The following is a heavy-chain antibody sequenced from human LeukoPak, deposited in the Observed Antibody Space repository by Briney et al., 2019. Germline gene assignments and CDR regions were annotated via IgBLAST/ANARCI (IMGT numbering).Heavy chain of an antibody. V-gene: IGHV3-23*01. CDR3: AKALSLYYYDSSGIYY. J-gene: IGHJ4*02. Sequence: GGSLRLSCAASGFTFSGYAMSWVRQAPGKGLEWVSAISGSGGSTYYADSVKVRFTISRDNSKNTLYLQMNSLRAEDTAVYYCAKALSLYYYDSSGIYYWGQGTLVTVSS. CDR2: ISGSGGST. CDR1: GFTFSGYA. D-gene: IGHD3-22*01.